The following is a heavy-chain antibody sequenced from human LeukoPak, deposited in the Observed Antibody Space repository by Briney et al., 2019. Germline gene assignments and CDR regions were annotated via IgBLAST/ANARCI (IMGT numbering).Heavy chain of an antibody. CDR3: ARTTGALPFDL. V-gene: IGHV3-7*01. CDR2: IKRDGSEK. Sequence: GGSLRLSCVASGFTFRSYWMSWVRQAPGKGLEWVANIKRDGSEKYYVDSVKGRFTISRGNAENSVYLEMNSLRAEDTAVYHCARTTGALPFDLWGQGTLVTVSP. CDR1: GFTFRSYW. D-gene: IGHD1-1*01. J-gene: IGHJ5*02.